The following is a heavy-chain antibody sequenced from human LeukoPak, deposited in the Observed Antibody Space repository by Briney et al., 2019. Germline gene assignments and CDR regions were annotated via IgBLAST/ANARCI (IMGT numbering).Heavy chain of an antibody. Sequence: GGSLRPSCAASGFTFSSYAMSWVRQAPGKGLEWVSAIRDSGGSTYYADSVKGRFTISRDNSKNTLYLQMNSLRAEDTAVYYCVKDTVKGSYSVFGYWGQGTLVTVSS. CDR2: IRDSGGST. J-gene: IGHJ4*02. V-gene: IGHV3-23*01. D-gene: IGHD1-26*01. CDR1: GFTFSSYA. CDR3: VKDTVKGSYSVFGY.